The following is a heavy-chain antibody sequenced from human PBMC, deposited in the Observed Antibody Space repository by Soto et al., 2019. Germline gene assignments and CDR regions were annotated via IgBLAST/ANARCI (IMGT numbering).Heavy chain of an antibody. CDR2: IYYSGST. CDR3: ARAVLGYCSGGSCTGLNWFDP. CDR1: GGSISSSSYY. V-gene: IGHV4-39*01. J-gene: IGHJ5*02. Sequence: SETLSLTCTVSGGSISSSSYYWGWIRQPPGKGLEWIGSIYYSGSTYYNPSLKSRVTISVDTSKNQFSLKLSSVTAADTAVYYCARAVLGYCSGGSCTGLNWFDPWGQGXLVTVSS. D-gene: IGHD2-15*01.